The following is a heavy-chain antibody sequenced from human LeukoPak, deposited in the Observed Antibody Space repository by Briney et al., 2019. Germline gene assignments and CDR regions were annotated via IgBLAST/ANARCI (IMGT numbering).Heavy chain of an antibody. J-gene: IGHJ4*02. CDR2: MNPDSGDT. CDR3: TRGWDY. Sequence: ASVKVSCKASGYSFTASDINCVRQATGQGLEWMGWMNPDSGDTGYAQKFQGRLTITRHMSSSTAYMELSRLRSDDTAVYYCTRGWDYWGQGTRVTVSS. V-gene: IGHV1-8*03. CDR1: GYSFTASD.